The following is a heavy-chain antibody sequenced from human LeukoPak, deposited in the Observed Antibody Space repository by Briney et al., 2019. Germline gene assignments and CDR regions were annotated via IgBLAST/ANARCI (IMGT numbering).Heavy chain of an antibody. CDR2: IKSKTDGGTT. J-gene: IGHJ4*02. CDR3: TTRYDFWSGYLFDY. D-gene: IGHD3-3*01. CDR1: GFIFSSFS. Sequence: TGGSLRLSCAASGFIFSSFSVNWVRQAPGKGLEWVGRIKSKTDGGTTDYAAPVKGRFTISRDDSKNTLYLQMNSLKTEDTAVYYCTTRYDFWSGYLFDYWGQGTLVTVSS. V-gene: IGHV3-15*07.